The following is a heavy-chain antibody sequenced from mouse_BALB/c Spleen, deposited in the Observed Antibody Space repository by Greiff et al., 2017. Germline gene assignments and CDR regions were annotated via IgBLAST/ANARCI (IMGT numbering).Heavy chain of an antibody. CDR1: GFTFSSFG. V-gene: IGHV5-17*02. CDR2: ISSGSSTI. CDR3: ARFGNYGAMDY. D-gene: IGHD2-1*01. J-gene: IGHJ4*01. Sequence: EVKLMESGGGLVQPGGSRKLSCAASGFTFSSFGMHWVRQAPEKGLEWVAYISSGSSTIYYADTVKGRFTISRYNPKNTLFLQMTSLRSEDTAMYYCARFGNYGAMDYWGQGTSVTVSS.